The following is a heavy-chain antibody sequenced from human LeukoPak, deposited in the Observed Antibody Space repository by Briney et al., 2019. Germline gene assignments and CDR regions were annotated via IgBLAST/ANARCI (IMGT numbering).Heavy chain of an antibody. V-gene: IGHV4-28*03. J-gene: IGHJ4*02. Sequence: SETLSLTCAVSGYSISSSNWWGWIRQPPGKGLEWIGYIYYSGSTYYNPSLKSRVTMSVDTSKNQFSLKLSSVTAVDTAVYYCARVGVVKGSNPSALPAIFDYWGQGTLVTVSS. CDR3: ARVGVVKGSNPSALPAIFDY. CDR2: IYYSGST. CDR1: GYSISSSNW. D-gene: IGHD4-23*01.